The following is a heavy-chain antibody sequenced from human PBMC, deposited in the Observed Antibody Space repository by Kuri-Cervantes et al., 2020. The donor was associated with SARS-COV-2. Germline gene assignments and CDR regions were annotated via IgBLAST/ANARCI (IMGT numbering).Heavy chain of an antibody. CDR2: IIPIFGTA. D-gene: IGHD2-2*01. V-gene: IGHV1-69*13. CDR3: ARDSVVVPAASYYNYGMDV. J-gene: IGHJ6*01. Sequence: SVKVSCKASGCTFSSYAIRWVRQAPGQGLEWMGGIIPIFGTANYAQKFQGRVTITADESTSTAYMELSSLRSEDTAVYYCARDSVVVPAASYYNYGMDVWGQGTTVTVSS. CDR1: GCTFSSYA.